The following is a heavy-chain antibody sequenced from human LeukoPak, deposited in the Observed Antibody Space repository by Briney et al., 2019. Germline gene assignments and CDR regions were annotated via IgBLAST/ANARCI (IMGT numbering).Heavy chain of an antibody. J-gene: IGHJ4*02. D-gene: IGHD3-10*01. V-gene: IGHV3-23*01. CDR2: ISGSGGST. CDR1: GFTFSSYA. Sequence: GGSLRLSCAASGFTFSSYAMSWVRQAPGKGLEWVSAISGSGGSTYYADSVKGRFTISRDNSKNTLYLQMNSLRAEDTAVYYCAKDPRYGSGSYTPATYFDYWGQGTLVTVSS. CDR3: AKDPRYGSGSYTPATYFDY.